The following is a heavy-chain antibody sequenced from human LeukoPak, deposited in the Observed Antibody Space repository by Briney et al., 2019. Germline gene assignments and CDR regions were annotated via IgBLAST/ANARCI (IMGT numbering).Heavy chain of an antibody. J-gene: IGHJ4*02. V-gene: IGHV4-39*01. CDR2: IYYTGGT. D-gene: IGHD4-11*01. Sequence: PSETLSLTCSVSGGSITSSSYYWGWIRQPPEKGLEWIGSIYYTGGTNYSPSLKSRVTMFVVTSENQFSLKLSSVTAADTAVYYCARHGGTRITLVEVYYFDYWGQGNLVTVSS. CDR3: ARHGGTRITLVEVYYFDY. CDR1: GGSITSSSYY.